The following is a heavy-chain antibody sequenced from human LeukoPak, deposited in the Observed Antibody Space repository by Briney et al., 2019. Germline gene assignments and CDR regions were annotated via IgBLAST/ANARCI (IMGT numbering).Heavy chain of an antibody. Sequence: GGSLRLSCAASGFTFSSYSMNWFRQAPGKGLEWVSSISSSSSYIYYADSVKGRFTISRDNAKNSLYLQMNSLRAEDTAVYYCARDGITGPAPGYYYYGMDVWGQGTTVTVSS. CDR3: ARDGITGPAPGYYYYGMDV. CDR1: GFTFSSYS. J-gene: IGHJ6*02. D-gene: IGHD3-16*01. V-gene: IGHV3-21*01. CDR2: ISSSSSYI.